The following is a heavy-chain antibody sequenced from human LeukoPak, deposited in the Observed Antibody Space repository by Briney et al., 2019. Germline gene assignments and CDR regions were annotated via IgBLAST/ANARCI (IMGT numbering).Heavy chain of an antibody. Sequence: SGGSLRLSCAASRFTFSTYWMHWVRQAPGKGLVWVSRINSDGSSTGYADSVKGRFTISRDNAKNSLYLQMNSLRAEDTAVYYCARDQKGIAAAGFDYWGQGTLVTVSS. D-gene: IGHD6-13*01. CDR1: RFTFSTYW. V-gene: IGHV3-74*01. CDR2: INSDGSST. J-gene: IGHJ4*02. CDR3: ARDQKGIAAAGFDY.